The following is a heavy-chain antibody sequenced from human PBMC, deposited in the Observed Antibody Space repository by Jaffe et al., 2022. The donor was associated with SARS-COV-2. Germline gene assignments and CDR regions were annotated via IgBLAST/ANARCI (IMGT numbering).Heavy chain of an antibody. CDR3: ARGLQLWGYFDY. D-gene: IGHD3-16*01. J-gene: IGHJ4*02. V-gene: IGHV1-46*04. CDR2: INPSGGRT. Sequence: QVQLVQSGAEVKKPGASVKVSCKASGYTFTSYYMYWVRQAPGQGLEWLGIINPSGGRTTYAQKLQGRVTVTRDTSTTTVYMELSGLRSEDTAVYYCARGLQLWGYFDYWGQGTLVTVSP. CDR1: GYTFTSYY.